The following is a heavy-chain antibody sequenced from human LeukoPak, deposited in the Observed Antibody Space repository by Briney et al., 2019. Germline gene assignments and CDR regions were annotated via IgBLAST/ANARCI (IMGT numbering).Heavy chain of an antibody. CDR2: INHSGST. CDR3: ARHSNGDYDRYFDY. D-gene: IGHD4-17*01. J-gene: IGHJ4*02. CDR1: GGSFSGYY. V-gene: IGHV4-34*01. Sequence: PSETLSLTCAVYGGSFSGYYWSWIRQPPGKGLEWIGEINHSGSTNYNPSLKSRVTISVDTSKNQFSLKLSSVTAADTAVYYCARHSNGDYDRYFDYWGQGTLVTVSS.